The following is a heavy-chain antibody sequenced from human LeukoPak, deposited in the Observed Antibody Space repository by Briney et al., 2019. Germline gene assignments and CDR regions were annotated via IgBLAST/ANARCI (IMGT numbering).Heavy chain of an antibody. D-gene: IGHD3-16*02. CDR3: ARLGGYVWGSYRDYYYYGMDV. Sequence: SETLSLTCAVYGGSFSGYYWSWIRQPPGKGLEWIGEINHSGSTNYNPSLKSRVTISVDTSKNQFSLKLSSVTAADTAVYYCARLGGYVWGSYRDYYYYGMDVWGQGTTVTVSS. CDR2: INHSGST. CDR1: GGSFSGYY. J-gene: IGHJ6*02. V-gene: IGHV4-34*01.